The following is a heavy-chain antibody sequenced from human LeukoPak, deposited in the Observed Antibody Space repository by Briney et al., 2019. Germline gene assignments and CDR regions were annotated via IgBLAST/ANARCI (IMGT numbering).Heavy chain of an antibody. D-gene: IGHD1-1*01. V-gene: IGHV1-24*01. Sequence: ASVKVSCKVSGYTLTELSMHWVRQAPGKGLEWMGGFDPEDGETIYAQKFQGRVTMPEDTSTDTAYMELSSLRSEDTAVYYCATGKNWNYFDYWGQGTLVTVSS. CDR3: ATGKNWNYFDY. J-gene: IGHJ4*02. CDR2: FDPEDGET. CDR1: GYTLTELS.